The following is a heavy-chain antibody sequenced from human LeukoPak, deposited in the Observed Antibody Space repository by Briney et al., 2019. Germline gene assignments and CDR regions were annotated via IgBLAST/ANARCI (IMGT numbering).Heavy chain of an antibody. Sequence: GGSLRLSCAASGFTFSSYSMNWVRQAPGKGLEWVANIKLDGSEKNYVDSVKGRFTISRDNTKNSLYLQMNSLRAEDTAVFYCARNQYDTWSRRGNFDSWGQGTLVIVSS. CDR3: ARNQYDTWSRRGNFDS. CDR2: IKLDGSEK. V-gene: IGHV3-7*03. D-gene: IGHD3-3*01. J-gene: IGHJ4*02. CDR1: GFTFSSYS.